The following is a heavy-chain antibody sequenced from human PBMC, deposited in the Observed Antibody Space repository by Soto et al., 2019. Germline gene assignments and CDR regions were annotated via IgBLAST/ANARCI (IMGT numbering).Heavy chain of an antibody. D-gene: IGHD4-17*01. Sequence: QVQLVQSGAEVKKPGASVKVSCKASGYTFTNYDINWVRQATGQGLEWMGWMNPKSGNTGYAQQFQGRVIMTRSTSISTAYMELSSLRSEGAAVYYCVRVYGEIDYWGQGTLVTVSS. J-gene: IGHJ4*02. CDR3: VRVYGEIDY. CDR2: MNPKSGNT. V-gene: IGHV1-8*01. CDR1: GYTFTNYD.